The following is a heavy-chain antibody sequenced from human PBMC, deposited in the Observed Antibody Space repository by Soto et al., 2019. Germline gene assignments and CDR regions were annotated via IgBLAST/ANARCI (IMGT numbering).Heavy chain of an antibody. Sequence: QVQLVQSGAEVKKPGASVKVSCKASGYNFITYDINWVRQAPGQGLEWMGWVNAHSGQTEFAQKFQGRLTMTTNTSITTAYMELCSLRSEDTAIYYCARAEARNFIYWLDTWGQGTLVTVAS. J-gene: IGHJ5*02. V-gene: IGHV1-8*01. CDR3: ARAEARNFIYWLDT. CDR2: VNAHSGQT. D-gene: IGHD3-3*02. CDR1: GYNFITYD.